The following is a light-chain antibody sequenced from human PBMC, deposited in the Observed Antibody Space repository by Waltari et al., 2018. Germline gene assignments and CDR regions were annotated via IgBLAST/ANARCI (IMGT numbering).Light chain of an antibody. CDR1: QTINKY. CDR3: QQSYRIPPT. CDR2: ATF. Sequence: DIQMTQTPSSLSASVGDRVTITCRASQTINKYLNWYQQKPGEAPKLLIFATFNLQSGVPARFRGGGSVTDFTLTISSLQPEDFATYYCQQSYRIPPTFGPGTKVDIK. V-gene: IGKV1-39*01. J-gene: IGKJ3*01.